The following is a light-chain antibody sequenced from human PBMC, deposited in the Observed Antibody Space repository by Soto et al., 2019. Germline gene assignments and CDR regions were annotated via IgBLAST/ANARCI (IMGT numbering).Light chain of an antibody. CDR3: CSYAGTRTSWV. CDR1: SSDVGTFNF. V-gene: IGLV2-23*01. CDR2: EGT. J-gene: IGLJ1*01. Sequence: QSVLTQPASVSGFLGQSITMSCTGSSSDVGTFNFVSWFQQHPGKAPKLLIFEGTKRPSGVSDRFSGSKSGNTASLTISGLQAEDEADYHCCSYAGTRTSWVFGTGTKVTVL.